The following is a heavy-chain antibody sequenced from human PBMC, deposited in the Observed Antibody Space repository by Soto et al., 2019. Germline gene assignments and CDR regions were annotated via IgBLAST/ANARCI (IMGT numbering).Heavy chain of an antibody. V-gene: IGHV1-18*01. CDR2: ISVYNGNT. D-gene: IGHD3-10*01. Sequence: ASVKVSCKASGFTFTSYGVTWLRQAPGQGLEWMGWISVYNGNTNYAQKPQGRVTMTTDTSTSTAYMELRSLRSDDTAVYYCARDKAGLLWFGEKSYYGMDVWG. J-gene: IGHJ6*02. CDR1: GFTFTSYG. CDR3: ARDKAGLLWFGEKSYYGMDV.